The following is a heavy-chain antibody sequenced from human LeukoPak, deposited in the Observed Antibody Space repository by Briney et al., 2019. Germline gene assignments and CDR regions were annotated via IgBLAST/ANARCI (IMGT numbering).Heavy chain of an antibody. CDR2: ISGSGGST. J-gene: IGHJ4*02. CDR1: GFTFSSYA. V-gene: IGHV3-23*01. CDR3: ARDLVGATVPD. Sequence: GGSLRLSCAASGFTFSSYAMSWVRQAPGKGLEWVSAISGSGGSTYYADSVKGRFTISRDNSKNTLYLQMNSLRAEDTAVYYCARDLVGATVPDWGQGTLVTVSS. D-gene: IGHD1-26*01.